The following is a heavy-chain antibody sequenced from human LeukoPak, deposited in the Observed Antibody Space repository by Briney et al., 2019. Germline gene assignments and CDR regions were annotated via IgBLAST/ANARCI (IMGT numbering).Heavy chain of an antibody. D-gene: IGHD5-12*01. CDR1: GYTFTGYY. CDR3: ATAGYSGYDCDY. J-gene: IGHJ4*02. CDR2: INPNSGGT. Sequence: ASVKVSCKASGYTFTGYYMHWVRQAPGQGLEWMGWINPNSGGTNYAQKFQGRVTMTRDTSISTAYMELNRVKSDDTAVYYCATAGYSGYDCDYWGQGTLVTVSP. V-gene: IGHV1-2*02.